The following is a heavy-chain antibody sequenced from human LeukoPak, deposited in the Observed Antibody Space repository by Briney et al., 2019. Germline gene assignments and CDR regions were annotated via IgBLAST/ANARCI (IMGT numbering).Heavy chain of an antibody. CDR3: ARGSSSFHY. V-gene: IGHV3-7*04. J-gene: IGHJ4*02. CDR2: IKQDGSEK. Sequence: GGSLRLSCAASGFTFCSYWMSWVRQAPGKGLEWVATIKQDGSEKYYVDSVKGRFSIYRDNAKTSLYLQMNSLRAEDTAVYYCARGSSSFHYWGQGTLVTVSS. CDR1: GFTFCSYW. D-gene: IGHD6-13*01.